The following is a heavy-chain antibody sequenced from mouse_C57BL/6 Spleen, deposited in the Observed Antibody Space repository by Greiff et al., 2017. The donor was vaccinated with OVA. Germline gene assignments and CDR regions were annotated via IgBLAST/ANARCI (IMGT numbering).Heavy chain of an antibody. CDR2: IHPNSGST. Sequence: QVQLQQPGAELVKPGASVKLSCKASGYTFTSYWMHWVKQRPGQGLEWIGMIHPNSGSTNYNEKFKSKATLTVDKSSSTAYMQLSSLTSEEASVDYCAREGDSSGYRYFDVWGTGTTVTVSS. D-gene: IGHD3-2*02. J-gene: IGHJ1*03. CDR3: AREGDSSGYRYFDV. V-gene: IGHV1-64*01. CDR1: GYTFTSYW.